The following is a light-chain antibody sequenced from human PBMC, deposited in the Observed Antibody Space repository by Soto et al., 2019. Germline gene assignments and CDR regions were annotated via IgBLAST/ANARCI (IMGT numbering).Light chain of an antibody. CDR2: DVS. Sequence: QSVLTQPASVSGSPGQSITISCTGTISDVGGNKFVSWYQQYPGKAPKLMICDVSNRPSGVSNRFSGSKSENTASLTISGLQAEDEADYYCSSFTGTNYVFGTGTKVTVL. J-gene: IGLJ1*01. CDR1: ISDVGGNKF. CDR3: SSFTGTNYV. V-gene: IGLV2-14*03.